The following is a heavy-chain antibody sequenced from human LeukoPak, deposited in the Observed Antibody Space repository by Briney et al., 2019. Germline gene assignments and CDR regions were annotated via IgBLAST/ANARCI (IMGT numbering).Heavy chain of an antibody. D-gene: IGHD1-14*01. Sequence: GGSLRLSCAASKFIFSNYWMSWVRQAPGKGLEWVAYIKKTGSETYYVDSVKGRFTITRDNARNSLFLQMNSLRAEDTAVYYCARGASNRFDYWGQETLVTVSS. CDR3: ARGASNRFDY. CDR2: IKKTGSET. J-gene: IGHJ4*02. V-gene: IGHV3-7*01. CDR1: KFIFSNYW.